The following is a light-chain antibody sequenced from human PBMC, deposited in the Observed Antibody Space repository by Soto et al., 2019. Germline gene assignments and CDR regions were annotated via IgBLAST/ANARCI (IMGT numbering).Light chain of an antibody. CDR1: QSVSSN. CDR3: QQYNNWPPWT. CDR2: GAS. Sequence: EIVMTQSPATLSVSPGERATLSCRASQSVSSNLAWYQQKPGQAPRLLIYGASTRPTGIPARFSGSGSVTEFTLTISSLQSEDFAVYYCQQYNNWPPWTFGQGTKVEI. V-gene: IGKV3-15*01. J-gene: IGKJ1*01.